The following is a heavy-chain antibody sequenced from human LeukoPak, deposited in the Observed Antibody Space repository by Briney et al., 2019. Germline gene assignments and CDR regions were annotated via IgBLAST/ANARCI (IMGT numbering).Heavy chain of an antibody. J-gene: IGHJ4*02. Sequence: GESLKISCKGSGYIFSNYWIGWVRQMPGKGLEWMGIIYPGDSDTRYRSSFQGQVTISADKSINTAYLQWSSLKASDTAMYYCARLDRFRQIDYWGQGTLVTVSS. CDR1: GYIFSNYW. CDR3: ARLDRFRQIDY. V-gene: IGHV5-51*01. D-gene: IGHD3-16*01. CDR2: IYPGDSDT.